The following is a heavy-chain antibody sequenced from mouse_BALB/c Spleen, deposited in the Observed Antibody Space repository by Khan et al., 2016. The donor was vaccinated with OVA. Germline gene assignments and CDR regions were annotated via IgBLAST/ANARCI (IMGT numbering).Heavy chain of an antibody. V-gene: IGHV1-7*01. D-gene: IGHD1-1*01. J-gene: IGHJ2*01. CDR2: INPSTAYT. Sequence: VQLQQSGAELAKPGASVKLSCKASGYTFINYWILWVKQRPGQGLEWIGYINPSTAYTEYNQNFKDKATLTADKSSRPAYMQLSSLKSEDSADYYCARRGLRWDFDYWGQGTTLTVSS. CDR1: GYTFINYW. CDR3: ARRGLRWDFDY.